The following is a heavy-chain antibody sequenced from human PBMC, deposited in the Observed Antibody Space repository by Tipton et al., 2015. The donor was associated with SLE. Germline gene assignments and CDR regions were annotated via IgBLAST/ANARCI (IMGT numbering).Heavy chain of an antibody. Sequence: TLSLTCTVSGGSISSGGYYWSWIRQHPGKGLEWIGYIYYSGSTYYNPSLKSRATISVDTSKNQFSLKLSSVTAADTAVYYCAGMSYPREGYFDYWGQGTLVTVSS. V-gene: IGHV4-31*03. D-gene: IGHD1-26*01. J-gene: IGHJ4*02. CDR1: GGSISSGGYY. CDR3: AGMSYPREGYFDY. CDR2: IYYSGST.